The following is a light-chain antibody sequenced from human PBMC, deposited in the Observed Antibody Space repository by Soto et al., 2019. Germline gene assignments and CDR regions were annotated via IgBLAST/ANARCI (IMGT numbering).Light chain of an antibody. Sequence: EIVMTQSPATLSVSPGERATLSCRASQSVSSNLAWYQQKPGKAPRLLIYGASTRSTGIPARFSGSGSGTEVTLTISSLQSEDFAVYYCQQYNNWPPVTFGGGTKVEIK. CDR1: QSVSSN. CDR3: QQYNNWPPVT. V-gene: IGKV3D-15*01. J-gene: IGKJ4*01. CDR2: GAS.